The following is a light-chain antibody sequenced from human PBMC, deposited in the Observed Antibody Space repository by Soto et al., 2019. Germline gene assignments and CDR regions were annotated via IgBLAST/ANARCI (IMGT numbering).Light chain of an antibody. Sequence: QSALTQPPSVSGSPGQSVTISCTVTSSDVGDYEHVSWYQQAPGTAPKLIIFDVTNRPSGVPDRFSWSKSGNTPSLTIFGLQAEDEADYCSLYTSSSTWVFGGGTKLTVL. V-gene: IGLV2-18*01. CDR2: DVT. J-gene: IGLJ3*02. CDR1: SSDVGDYEH. CDR3: SLYTSSSTWV.